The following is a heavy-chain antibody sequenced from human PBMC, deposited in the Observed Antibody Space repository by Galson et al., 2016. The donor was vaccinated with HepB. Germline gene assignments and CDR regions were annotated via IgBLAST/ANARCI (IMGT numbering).Heavy chain of an antibody. D-gene: IGHD3-3*01. CDR2: IYYSGST. J-gene: IGHJ4*02. Sequence: TLSLTCIVSGGSISSGDYYWSWIRQHPGKGLEWIGHIYYSGSTYHNPSLKSRLTISVDTSKNQFSLKLSSVTAADTAVYYCARGMKSRRKVFLGVLSPFFLDSWGQGTLVTVSS. CDR3: ARGMKSRRKVFLGVLSPFFLDS. CDR1: GGSISSGDYY. V-gene: IGHV4-31*03.